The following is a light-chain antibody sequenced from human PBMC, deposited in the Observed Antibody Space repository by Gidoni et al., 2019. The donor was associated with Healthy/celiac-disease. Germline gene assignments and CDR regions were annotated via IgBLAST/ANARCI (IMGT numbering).Light chain of an antibody. V-gene: IGKV3D-20*01. CDR3: QQFDASLALT. CDR1: QSVSCSY. J-gene: IGKJ4*01. Sequence: EIVLTQSPATLSLSPGERATLSCGASQSVSCSYLAWYQQKPGLAPRLLIYDASSRATGIPDRFSGRGSGADFTLTISRLEPEDFAVCFCQQFDASLALTFGGGTEVEIK. CDR2: DAS.